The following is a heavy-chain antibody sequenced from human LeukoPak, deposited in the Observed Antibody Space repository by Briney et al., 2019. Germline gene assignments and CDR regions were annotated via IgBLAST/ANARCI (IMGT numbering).Heavy chain of an antibody. D-gene: IGHD2-21*02. CDR2: ISGSGSTT. Sequence: GGSLRLSCAASGFTFSSYEMNWVRQAPGQGLEWISYISGSGSTTYYAHSLKGRVTITRDTSKNSPYLHMNSLRAEDTAIYYCARDPHCGGGCYYDYGLDVWGQGTTVTVSS. V-gene: IGHV3-48*03. CDR1: GFTFSSYE. CDR3: ARDPHCGGGCYYDYGLDV. J-gene: IGHJ6*02.